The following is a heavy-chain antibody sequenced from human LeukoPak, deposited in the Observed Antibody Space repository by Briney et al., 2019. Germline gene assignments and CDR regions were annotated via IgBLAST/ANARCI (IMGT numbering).Heavy chain of an antibody. J-gene: IGHJ4*02. V-gene: IGHV1-18*01. CDR3: SRDQRNIAAAGAYFDY. CDR2: IGAYTANT. CDR1: GYTFTSFG. D-gene: IGHD6-13*01. Sequence: ASLKLSCKASGYTFTSFGISWVRQAPGQGLECLGWIGAYTANTKDGQKIQGRVTMTTDTSTSTAYMELRSLRSDDAAVYYCSRDQRNIAAAGAYFDYWGQGTLVTVSS.